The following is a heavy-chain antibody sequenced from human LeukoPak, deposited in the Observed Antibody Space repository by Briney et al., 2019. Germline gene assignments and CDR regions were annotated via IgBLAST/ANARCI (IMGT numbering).Heavy chain of an antibody. CDR2: ISWDGSDK. CDR1: RFSFSTYG. V-gene: IGHV3-30*18. J-gene: IGHJ4*02. Sequence: GGSLRLSCAASRFSFSTYGLHWVRQAPDKGLEWVAVISWDGSDKYYAETAKGRFTISRDNSKNTLYLQMNSLRAEDTAVYYCAKDLAPQSSSWPSDYWGQGTLVAVSS. CDR3: AKDLAPQSSSWPSDY. D-gene: IGHD6-13*01.